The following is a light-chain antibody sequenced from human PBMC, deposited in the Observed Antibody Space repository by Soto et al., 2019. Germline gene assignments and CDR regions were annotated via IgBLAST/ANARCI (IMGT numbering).Light chain of an antibody. J-gene: IGKJ1*01. CDR2: GAS. V-gene: IGKV3-20*01. Sequence: EIVLTQSPGTLSLSPGERATLSCRASQGLTSNFLAWYQQKPGQAPSLLIYGASNRATGVPDRFSGGGSGTDFTLTISRLEPEDFAVYFCQQYVTAPRTFGQRTKAAI. CDR1: QGLTSNF. CDR3: QQYVTAPRT.